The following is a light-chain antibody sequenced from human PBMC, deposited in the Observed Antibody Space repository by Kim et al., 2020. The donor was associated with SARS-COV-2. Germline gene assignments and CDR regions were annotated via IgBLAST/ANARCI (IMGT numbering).Light chain of an antibody. CDR2: GAS. V-gene: IGKV1-17*01. J-gene: IGKJ5*01. Sequence: ASVGDIVTITGQASQGIRNDLGWYQQNPGRAPKRLIYGASSLQSGVPSRFCGSGSGTEFTLTISSVQPEDFATYFCLQHSTYPITFGQGTRLEIK. CDR3: LQHSTYPIT. CDR1: QGIRND.